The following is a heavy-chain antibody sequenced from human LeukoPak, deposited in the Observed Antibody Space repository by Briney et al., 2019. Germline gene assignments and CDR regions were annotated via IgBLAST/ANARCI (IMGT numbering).Heavy chain of an antibody. J-gene: IGHJ5*02. Sequence: GGSLRLSCEASGFSFSTYAMNWVRQAPGKGLEWVSLINGGGGATYYADSVKGRFTISRDNSKNTLYLQMNSLRAEDTAVYYCARGTTYYDFWSGYYGWFDPWGQGTLVTVSS. CDR2: INGGGGAT. CDR3: ARGTTYYDFWSGYYGWFDP. CDR1: GFSFSTYA. V-gene: IGHV3-23*01. D-gene: IGHD3-3*01.